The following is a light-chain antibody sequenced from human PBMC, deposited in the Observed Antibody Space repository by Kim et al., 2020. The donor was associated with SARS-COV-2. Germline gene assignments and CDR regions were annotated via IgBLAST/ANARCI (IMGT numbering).Light chain of an antibody. J-gene: IGKJ1*01. Sequence: DIHMTQFPSTLSGSVGDRVTINCRASQSFNDWLAWYQQKPGKAPKLLIYKASNLKSGVSSRFSGSGSGTEFTLTITNLQPDDAATYYCQQYSHYTRTFGQGTKVDIK. CDR1: QSFNDW. CDR2: KAS. CDR3: QQYSHYTRT. V-gene: IGKV1-5*03.